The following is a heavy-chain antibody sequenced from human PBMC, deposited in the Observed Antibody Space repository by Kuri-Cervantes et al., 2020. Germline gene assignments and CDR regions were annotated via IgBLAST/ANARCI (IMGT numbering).Heavy chain of an antibody. CDR3: AKGPGYGDYGEYYFDY. CDR2: IYSGGST. J-gene: IGHJ4*02. D-gene: IGHD4-17*01. V-gene: IGHV3-53*01. Sequence: GGSLRLSCAASGFTVSSNYMSWVRQAPGKGLEWVSVIYSGGSTYYADSVKGRFTISRDNSKNTLYLQMNSLRAEDTAVYYCAKGPGYGDYGEYYFDYWGQGTPVTVSS. CDR1: GFTVSSNY.